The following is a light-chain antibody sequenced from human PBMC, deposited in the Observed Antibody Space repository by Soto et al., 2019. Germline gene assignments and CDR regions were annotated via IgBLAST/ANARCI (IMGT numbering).Light chain of an antibody. V-gene: IGKV1-39*01. Sequence: DIQMTQSPSSLSASVGDRVSITCRASQSISSYLNWYQQKPGKAPKLLIYAASSLQSGVPSRFSGSGSGTEFALTISSLQPDDFATYYCQQLNSYPLFTFGPGTKVDIK. CDR3: QQLNSYPLFT. J-gene: IGKJ3*01. CDR1: QSISSY. CDR2: AAS.